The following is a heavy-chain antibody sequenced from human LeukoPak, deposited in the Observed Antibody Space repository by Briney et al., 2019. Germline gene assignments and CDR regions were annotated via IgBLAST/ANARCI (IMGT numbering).Heavy chain of an antibody. J-gene: IGHJ4*02. CDR2: IYYSGST. Sequence: SETLSLTCTVSGGSISSSSYYWGWIRQPPGKGLEWIGSIYYSGSTYYHPSLKSRVTISVDTSKNQFSLKLSSVTAADTAVYYCARSVCSSTICPFDYWGQGTVVTVS. CDR3: ARSVCSSTICPFDY. D-gene: IGHD2-2*01. CDR1: GGSISSSSYY. V-gene: IGHV4-39*01.